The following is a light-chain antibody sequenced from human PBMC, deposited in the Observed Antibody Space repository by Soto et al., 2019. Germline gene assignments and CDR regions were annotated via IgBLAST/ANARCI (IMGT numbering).Light chain of an antibody. V-gene: IGLV1-40*01. CDR1: NIGTGQD. CDR3: QSSDGSPNGLYV. Sequence: QLVLTQPPSVSGAPGQRVTISCSGSNIGTGQDVHWYQQLPGTAPKVLIYGNSNRPSGVPDRFSGSKSGTSASLAISGLQAEDEADYYCQSSDGSPNGLYVFGTGTKVTVL. CDR2: GNS. J-gene: IGLJ1*01.